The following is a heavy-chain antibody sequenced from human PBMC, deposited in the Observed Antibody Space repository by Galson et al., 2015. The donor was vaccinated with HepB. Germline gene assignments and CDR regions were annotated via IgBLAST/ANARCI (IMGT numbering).Heavy chain of an antibody. V-gene: IGHV1-3*01. D-gene: IGHD2-2*01. J-gene: IGHJ3*02. Sequence: SVKVSCKASGYTFTSYAMHWVRQAPGQRLEWMGWINAGNGNTKYSQKFQGRVTITRDTSASTAYMELSSLRSVDTAVYYCARVYCSSTSCYQEFDAFDIWGQGTMVTVSS. CDR1: GYTFTSYA. CDR2: INAGNGNT. CDR3: ARVYCSSTSCYQEFDAFDI.